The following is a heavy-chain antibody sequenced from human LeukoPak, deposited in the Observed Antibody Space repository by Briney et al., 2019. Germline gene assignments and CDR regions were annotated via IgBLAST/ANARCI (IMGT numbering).Heavy chain of an antibody. Sequence: SGGSLRLSCAASGFTFSSYAMSCVRQAPGKGLEWVSAVSGSGGSTYYADSVKGRFTVSRDNAKNSLYLQMNSLRAEDTAVYYCARGWVSHPFDYWGQGTLVTVSS. CDR3: ARGWVSHPFDY. D-gene: IGHD6-13*01. J-gene: IGHJ4*02. CDR2: VSGSGGST. V-gene: IGHV3-23*01. CDR1: GFTFSSYA.